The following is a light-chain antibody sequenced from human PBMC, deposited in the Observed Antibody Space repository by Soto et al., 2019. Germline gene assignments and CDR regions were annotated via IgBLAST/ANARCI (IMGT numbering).Light chain of an antibody. J-gene: IGKJ2*01. CDR3: RQYGSSPSYT. Sequence: EIVLTQSPGTLSLSPGERATLSCRDSRSVSTSSYLAWYQQKPGQAPRLLIYGASSRATGIPDRFGGSGSATDFTLTISRLEPEDFAVYYCRQYGSSPSYTFGQGTKLEIK. V-gene: IGKV3-20*01. CDR1: RSVSTSSY. CDR2: GAS.